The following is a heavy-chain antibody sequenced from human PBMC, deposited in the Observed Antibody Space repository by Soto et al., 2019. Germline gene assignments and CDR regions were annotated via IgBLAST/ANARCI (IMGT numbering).Heavy chain of an antibody. V-gene: IGHV3-13*04. J-gene: IGHJ5*02. CDR1: GFTFSSYD. CDR3: ARGALGFDP. D-gene: IGHD6-6*01. CDR2: IGTAGDT. Sequence: EVQLVESGGGLVQPGGSLRLSCAASGFTFSSYDIHWVRQATGKGLEWVSGIGTAGDTYYAGSVKGRFTISRENAKNSLYLQMNSLRAGDTAVYYCARGALGFDPWGQGTLVAFSS.